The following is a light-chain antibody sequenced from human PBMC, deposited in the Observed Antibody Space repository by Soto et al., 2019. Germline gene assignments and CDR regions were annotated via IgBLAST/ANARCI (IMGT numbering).Light chain of an antibody. CDR1: SSNFGKSI. CDR3: SAWNDGLFV. CDR2: GNS. Sequence: QSVLTQPPSASGTPGQSVTISCSGSSSNFGKSIVSWYQVLPGRAPKVLIYGNSQRPAGVPVRVSGSKSATSASLAISGLLSEDESDYYCSAWNDGLFVFGSGTKLTVL. J-gene: IGLJ1*01. V-gene: IGLV1-44*01.